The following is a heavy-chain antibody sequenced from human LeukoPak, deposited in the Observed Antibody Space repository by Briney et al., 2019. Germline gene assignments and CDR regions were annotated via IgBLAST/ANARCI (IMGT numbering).Heavy chain of an antibody. CDR3: ARSVTPDYFDY. CDR1: GGSISSYY. V-gene: IGHV4-59*08. Sequence: SETLSLTCTVSGGSISSYYWSWIWQPPGKGLEWIGYIYYSGSTNYNPSLKSRVTISVDTSKNQFSLKLSSVTAADTAVYYCARSVTPDYFDYWGQGTLVTVSS. D-gene: IGHD4-17*01. J-gene: IGHJ4*02. CDR2: IYYSGST.